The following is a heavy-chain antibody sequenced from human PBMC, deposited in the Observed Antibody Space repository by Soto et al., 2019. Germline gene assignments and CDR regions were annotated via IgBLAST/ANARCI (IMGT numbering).Heavy chain of an antibody. CDR3: ARIGTVLTPDDS. Sequence: PGGSLRLSCVGSGFTFSTYEMQWVRKAPGKGLEWVSYISSGGSTIFYGESVKGRFTVSRDNDRSSLYLQMNSLRVEDSGVYYCARIGTVLTPDDSWGQGTLVSVSS. CDR1: GFTFSTYE. CDR2: ISSGGSTI. J-gene: IGHJ4*02. D-gene: IGHD2-21*02. V-gene: IGHV3-48*03.